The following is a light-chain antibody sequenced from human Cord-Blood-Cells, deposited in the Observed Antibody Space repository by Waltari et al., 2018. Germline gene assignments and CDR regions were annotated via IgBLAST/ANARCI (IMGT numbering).Light chain of an antibody. CDR2: GAS. CDR1: QSVSSSY. J-gene: IGKJ2*01. Sequence: EIVLTQSPGTLPLSPGERATISCRASQSVSSSYLAWYQQKPGQAPRLLIYGASSRATGIPDRFSGSGSGTDFTLTISRLEPEDFAVYYCQQYGSSPYTFGQGTKLEIK. CDR3: QQYGSSPYT. V-gene: IGKV3-20*01.